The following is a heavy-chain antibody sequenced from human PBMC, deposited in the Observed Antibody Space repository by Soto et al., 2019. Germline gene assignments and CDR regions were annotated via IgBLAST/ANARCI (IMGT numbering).Heavy chain of an antibody. Sequence: ASVKVSCKASGYTFTGYYMHWVRQAPGQGLEWMGWINPNSGGTNYAQKFQGWVTMTRDTSISTAYMELSRLRSDDTAVYYCARDLKQTVLGRSYYYYGMDVWGQGTTVTVSS. J-gene: IGHJ6*02. CDR3: ARDLKQTVLGRSYYYYGMDV. V-gene: IGHV1-2*04. CDR2: INPNSGGT. D-gene: IGHD1-26*01. CDR1: GYTFTGYY.